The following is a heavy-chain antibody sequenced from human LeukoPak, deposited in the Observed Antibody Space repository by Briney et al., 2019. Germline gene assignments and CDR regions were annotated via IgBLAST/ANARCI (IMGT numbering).Heavy chain of an antibody. V-gene: IGHV4-34*01. Sequence: SETLSLTCTVSGVSIRSNYWSWVRRPPGKGLEWIGEINHSGSTNYNPSLKSRVTISVDTSKNQFSLKLSSVTAADTAVYYCARVRLYCSGGSCYYFDYWGQGTLVTVSS. J-gene: IGHJ4*02. D-gene: IGHD2-15*01. CDR1: GVSIRSNY. CDR2: INHSGST. CDR3: ARVRLYCSGGSCYYFDY.